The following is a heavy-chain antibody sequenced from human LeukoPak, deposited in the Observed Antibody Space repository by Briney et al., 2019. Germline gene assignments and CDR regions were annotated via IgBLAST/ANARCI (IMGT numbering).Heavy chain of an antibody. J-gene: IGHJ4*02. D-gene: IGHD3-3*01. V-gene: IGHV1-18*01. CDR3: ARDWGRLGFFDY. CDR1: GYTFTSYG. Sequence: ASVKVSCKASGYTFTSYGISWVRQAPGQGLEWMGWISAYNGNTNYAQKLQGRVTMTTDTSTSTAYMELSSLRSEDTAVYYCARDWGRLGFFDYWGQGTLVTVSS. CDR2: ISAYNGNT.